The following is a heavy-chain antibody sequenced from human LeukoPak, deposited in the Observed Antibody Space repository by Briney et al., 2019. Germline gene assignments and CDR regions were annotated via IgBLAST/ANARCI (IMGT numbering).Heavy chain of an antibody. CDR2: INPSGGST. D-gene: IGHD3-22*01. CDR3: ARSHSYCYDSSGYYSDY. V-gene: IGHV1-46*01. J-gene: IGHJ4*02. CDR1: GYTFTIYY. Sequence: ASVKVSCKTSGYTFTIYYMHWVRQAPGQGLEWMGIINPSGGSTSYAQKFQGRVTMTRDTSTSTVYMELSSLRSEDTAVYYCARSHSYCYDSSGYYSDYWGQGTLVTVSS.